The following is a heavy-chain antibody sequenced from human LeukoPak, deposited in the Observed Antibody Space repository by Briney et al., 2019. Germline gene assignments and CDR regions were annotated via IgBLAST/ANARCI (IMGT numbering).Heavy chain of an antibody. Sequence: QTGGSLRLSCAASGFTFSSYEMNWVRQAPGKGLEWVSYISSSGSTIYYADSVKGRFTISRDNAKNSLYLQMNSLRAEDTAVYYCARDNSVGRSGWYGFDYWGQGTLVTVSS. J-gene: IGHJ4*02. CDR2: ISSSGSTI. CDR3: ARDNSVGRSGWYGFDY. CDR1: GFTFSSYE. D-gene: IGHD6-19*01. V-gene: IGHV3-48*03.